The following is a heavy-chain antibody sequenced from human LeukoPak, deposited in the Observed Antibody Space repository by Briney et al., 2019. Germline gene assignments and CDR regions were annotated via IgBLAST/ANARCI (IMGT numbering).Heavy chain of an antibody. J-gene: IGHJ4*02. CDR2: IYHSGNT. V-gene: IGHV4-59*01. CDR3: AREEGIAAAGALEY. CDR1: GGSISSYY. D-gene: IGHD6-13*01. Sequence: SETLSLTCTVSGGSISSYYWSWIRQPPGKGLEWIGFIYHSGNTNYNPSLTTRVTMSVDTSKTQITPRLSPVTAADTAVYYCAREEGIAAAGALEYWGQGIPVTVSS.